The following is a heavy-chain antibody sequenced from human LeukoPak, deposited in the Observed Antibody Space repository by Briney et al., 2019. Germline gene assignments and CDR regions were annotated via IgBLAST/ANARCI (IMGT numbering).Heavy chain of an antibody. D-gene: IGHD3-22*01. CDR3: ASAPMYCYDSSGYYSY. V-gene: IGHV1-69*06. J-gene: IGHJ4*02. CDR1: GGTFSSYA. Sequence: RASVKVSCKASGGTFSSYAISWVRQAPGQGLEWMGGIIPIFGTANYAQKFQGRVTITADKSTSTAYMELSSLRSEDTAVYYCASAPMYCYDSSGYYSYWGQGTLVTVSS. CDR2: IIPIFGTA.